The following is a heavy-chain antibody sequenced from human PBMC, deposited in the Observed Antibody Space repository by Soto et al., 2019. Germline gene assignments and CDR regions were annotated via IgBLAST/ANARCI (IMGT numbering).Heavy chain of an antibody. CDR3: TRLGGYYQALDS. CDR1: GGSLSNYY. J-gene: IGHJ4*02. D-gene: IGHD3-22*01. CDR2: IYYAGTT. Sequence: PSETLSLTCTVSGGSLSNYYWSWTRQPPGKGLEWIGYIYYAGTTTYNPSLKSRVTISLDRSKNQFSLKLDSVTAADTAVYYCTRLGGYYQALDSWGQGTLVTVS. V-gene: IGHV4-59*08.